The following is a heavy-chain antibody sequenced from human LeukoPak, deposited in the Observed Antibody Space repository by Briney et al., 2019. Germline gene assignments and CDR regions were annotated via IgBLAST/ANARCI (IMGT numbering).Heavy chain of an antibody. CDR1: AGSINNYY. CDR3: ARVAARYVGMDV. CDR2: IYYSGST. Sequence: SETLSLTCTVSAGSINNYYWSWIRQPPGKGLEWIGYIYYSGSTNYNPSLKSRVTISVDTSKKQVSLNLSSVTAADTAVYYCARVAARYVGMDVWGRGTTVTVSS. J-gene: IGHJ6*02. V-gene: IGHV4-59*01. D-gene: IGHD6-6*01.